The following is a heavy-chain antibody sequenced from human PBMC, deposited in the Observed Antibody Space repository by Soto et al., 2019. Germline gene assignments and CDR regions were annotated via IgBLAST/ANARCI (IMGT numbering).Heavy chain of an antibody. CDR2: INPSGST. CDR1: GGSFSGYY. V-gene: IGHV4-34*01. D-gene: IGHD2-15*01. CDR3: ARGKILGGTYTDY. J-gene: IGHJ4*02. Sequence: QVQLQQWGAGLLKPSETLSLTCAVYGGSFSGYYWTWIRQPPGKGLEWIGEINPSGSTNYKPSLKSRVTISVDTSKNQFSLRLSSVIAADTAVYYCARGKILGGTYTDYWGQGTLVTVSS.